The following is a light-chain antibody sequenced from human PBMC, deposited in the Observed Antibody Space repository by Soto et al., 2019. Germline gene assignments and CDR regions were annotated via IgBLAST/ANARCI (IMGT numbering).Light chain of an antibody. J-gene: IGKJ4*01. CDR1: QSVLYRSNNKNH. CDR2: VAS. V-gene: IGKV4-1*01. Sequence: LTPSPYALSVSLGERATINCKSSQSVLYRSNNKNHLAWYQQKPGKAPKLLIYVASTLQTGVPSRFSGSGSGTDFTLTISSLQPEDFATYYCQQLNSYPLTFGGGTKVDI. CDR3: QQLNSYPLT.